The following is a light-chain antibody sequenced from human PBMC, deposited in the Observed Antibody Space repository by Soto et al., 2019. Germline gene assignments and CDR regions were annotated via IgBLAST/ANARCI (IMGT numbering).Light chain of an antibody. CDR1: QSLSNSS. J-gene: IGKJ1*01. Sequence: EIVLTQSPGTLSMSPGERATLSCRASQSLSNSSLAWYQQKPGQAPRLLISGASSRAADITDRFSGSGSGTDFTLTINRLEPEDFAVYYCQQYDSSPRTFGQGTKVEIK. V-gene: IGKV3-20*01. CDR3: QQYDSSPRT. CDR2: GAS.